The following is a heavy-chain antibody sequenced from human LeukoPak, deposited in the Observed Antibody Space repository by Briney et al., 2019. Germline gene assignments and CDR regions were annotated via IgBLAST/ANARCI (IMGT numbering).Heavy chain of an antibody. CDR3: AKYAQLSRWFGELSPGRLFDY. CDR1: GFTFNSYA. J-gene: IGHJ4*02. D-gene: IGHD3-10*01. CDR2: ISGSGDST. Sequence: PGGSLRLSCAVSGFTFNSYAMSWVRQSPGKGLEWVLAISGSGDSTYYADSVKGRFTISRDNSKNTLYLQMNSLRAEDTAVYYCAKYAQLSRWFGELSPGRLFDYWGQGTLVTVSS. V-gene: IGHV3-23*01.